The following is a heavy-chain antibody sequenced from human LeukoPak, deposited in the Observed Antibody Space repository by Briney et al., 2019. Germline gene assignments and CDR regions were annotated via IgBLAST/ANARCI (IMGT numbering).Heavy chain of an antibody. Sequence: SETLSLTCTVSGGSISSSSYYWGWIRQPPGKGLEWIGSIYYSGRTYYNPSLKSRVTISVDTSKNQFSLKLSSVTAADTAVYYCARQGLEYSSSCPFDYWGQGTLVTVSS. CDR1: GGSISSSSYY. CDR3: ARQGLEYSSSCPFDY. V-gene: IGHV4-39*01. CDR2: IYYSGRT. D-gene: IGHD6-6*01. J-gene: IGHJ4*02.